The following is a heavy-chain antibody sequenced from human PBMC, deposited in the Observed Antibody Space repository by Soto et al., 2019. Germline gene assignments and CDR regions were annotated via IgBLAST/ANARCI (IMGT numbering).Heavy chain of an antibody. Sequence: GSLRLSCAASGFTFSSYTMHWVRQAPGKGLEWVSSISTGSPYIYYADSLKGRFTISRDNAGNSLYLQMNSLRAEDTAVYYCAREMKQLVQEGFLQHWGRGTLVTVS. D-gene: IGHD6-13*01. V-gene: IGHV3-21*01. CDR2: ISTGSPYI. J-gene: IGHJ1*01. CDR1: GFTFSSYT. CDR3: AREMKQLVQEGFLQH.